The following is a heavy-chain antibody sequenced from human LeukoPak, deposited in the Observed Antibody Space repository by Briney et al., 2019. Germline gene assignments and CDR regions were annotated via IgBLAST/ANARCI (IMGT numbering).Heavy chain of an antibody. D-gene: IGHD2-2*01. V-gene: IGHV4-34*01. CDR3: ATRKRSGFSSTSCLLNWFDP. Sequence: SETLSLTCAVYGGSFSGYYWSWIRQPPGKGLEWIGEINHSGSTNYNPSLKSRVTISVDTSKNQFSLKLSSVTAADTAVYYCATRKRSGFSSTSCLLNWFDPWGQGTLVTVSS. CDR2: INHSGST. J-gene: IGHJ5*02. CDR1: GGSFSGYY.